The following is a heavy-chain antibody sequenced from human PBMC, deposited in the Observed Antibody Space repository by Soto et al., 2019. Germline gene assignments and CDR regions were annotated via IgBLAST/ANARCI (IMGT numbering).Heavy chain of an antibody. CDR1: GYSFTSYW. D-gene: IGHD2-2*01. CDR3: ARQDIVVVPAAAFDY. CDR2: IYPGDSDT. V-gene: IGHV5-51*01. Sequence: GESLKISCKVSGYSFTSYWIGWVRQMPGKGLEWMGIIYPGDSDTRYSPSFQGQVTISADKSISTAYLQWSSLKASDTAMYYCARQDIVVVPAAAFDYWGQGTLVTVSS. J-gene: IGHJ4*02.